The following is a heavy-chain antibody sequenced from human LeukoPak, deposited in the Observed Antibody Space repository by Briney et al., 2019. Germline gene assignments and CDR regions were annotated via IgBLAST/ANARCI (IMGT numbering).Heavy chain of an antibody. CDR2: ISSSSSYI. V-gene: IGHV3-21*04. J-gene: IGHJ6*02. CDR3: ARDNPRTTIFGVVITGGGDGMDV. D-gene: IGHD3-3*01. Sequence: GGSLRLSCAASGFTFSSYSMNWVRQAPGKGLEWVSSISSSSSYIYYADSVKGRFTISRDNAKNSLYLQMNSLRAEDTAVYYCARDNPRTTIFGVVITGGGDGMDVWGQGTTVTVSS. CDR1: GFTFSSYS.